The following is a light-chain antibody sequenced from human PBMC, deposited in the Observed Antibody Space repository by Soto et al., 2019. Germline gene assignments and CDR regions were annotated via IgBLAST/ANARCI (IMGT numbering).Light chain of an antibody. CDR3: QQFGNYPLT. Sequence: EIVLTQSLGTLSLSPGERATLSCRASQNVRNNFLAWYQQKPGQAPRFLIYGASTRATGIPDRFSGGGSGTDFTLTISRLEPEDFAVYYCQQFGNYPLTFGGGTKVDIK. V-gene: IGKV3-20*01. CDR2: GAS. CDR1: QNVRNNF. J-gene: IGKJ4*01.